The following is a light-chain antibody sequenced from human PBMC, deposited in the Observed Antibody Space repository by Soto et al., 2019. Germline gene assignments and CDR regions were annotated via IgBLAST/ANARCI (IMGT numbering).Light chain of an antibody. Sequence: QSALTQPRSVSGSPGQSVTISCTGTSSDVGGYNYVSWYQQHPGKAPKPMIYDVSERPSGVPDRFSGSKSGNTASLTISGLQAEDEADYYCCSYAGSNTLVFGGGTKLTV. CDR1: SSDVGGYNY. V-gene: IGLV2-11*01. CDR2: DVS. CDR3: CSYAGSNTLV. J-gene: IGLJ2*01.